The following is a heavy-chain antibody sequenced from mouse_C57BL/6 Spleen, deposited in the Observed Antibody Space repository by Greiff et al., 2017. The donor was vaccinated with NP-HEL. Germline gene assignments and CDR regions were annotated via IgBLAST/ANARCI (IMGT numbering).Heavy chain of an antibody. J-gene: IGHJ2*01. CDR3: TKNWDETYYFDY. Sequence: EVKVVESGGGLVQPGGSMKLSCVASGFTFSNYWMNWVRQSPEKGLEWVAQIRLKSDNYATHYAESVKGRFTISRDDSKSSVYLQMNNLRAEDTGIYYCTKNWDETYYFDYWGQGTTLTVSS. V-gene: IGHV6-3*01. D-gene: IGHD4-1*01. CDR1: GFTFSNYW. CDR2: IRLKSDNYAT.